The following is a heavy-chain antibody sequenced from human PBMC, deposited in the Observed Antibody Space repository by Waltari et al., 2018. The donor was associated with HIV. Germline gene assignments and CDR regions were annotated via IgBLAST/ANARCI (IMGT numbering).Heavy chain of an antibody. V-gene: IGHV3-74*01. J-gene: IGHJ4*02. Sequence: EVQLVESGGGLVQPGGSLRLSCAASGFTFSSYWMHWVRHAPGKGLVWVSRINSDGSSTSYADSVKGRFTISRDNAKNTLYLQMNSLRAEDTAVYYCARVGYSSGRGPFDYWGQGTLVTVSS. CDR2: INSDGSST. CDR1: GFTFSSYW. CDR3: ARVGYSSGRGPFDY. D-gene: IGHD6-19*01.